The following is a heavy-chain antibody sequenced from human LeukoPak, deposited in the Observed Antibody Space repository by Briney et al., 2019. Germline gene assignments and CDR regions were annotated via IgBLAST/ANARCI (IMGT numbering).Heavy chain of an antibody. CDR1: GFTFNNYA. CDR3: AKEMEVGGLAYFDY. D-gene: IGHD6-19*01. Sequence: GGSLRLSCVASGFTFNNYAISWVRQAPGKGLEWVSAISGVGSHTFYADSVRGRFTISRDNSKNTMYLHMDTLRAEDTAKYYCAKEMEVGGLAYFDYWGQGILVTVSS. J-gene: IGHJ4*02. CDR2: ISGVGSHT. V-gene: IGHV3-23*01.